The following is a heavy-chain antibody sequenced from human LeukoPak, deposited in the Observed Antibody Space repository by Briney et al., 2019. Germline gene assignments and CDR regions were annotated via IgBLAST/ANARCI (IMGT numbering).Heavy chain of an antibody. CDR1: GGSISSYY. CDR3: ARSSLGGSVLYNWFDP. V-gene: IGHV4-4*07. CDR2: IYTSGST. J-gene: IGHJ5*02. D-gene: IGHD3-16*01. Sequence: SENLSLTCTISGGSISSYYWSWIRQPAGKGLEWIGRIYTSGSTNYNPSLKSRVTMSVDTSKNQFSLKLSSVTAADTAVYYCARSSLGGSVLYNWFDPWGQGTLVTVSS.